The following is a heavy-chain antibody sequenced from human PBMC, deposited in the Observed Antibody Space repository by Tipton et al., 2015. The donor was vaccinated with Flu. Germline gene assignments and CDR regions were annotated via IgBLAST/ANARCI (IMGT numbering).Heavy chain of an antibody. D-gene: IGHD3-3*01. Sequence: QLVQSGAEVKKPGSSVKVSCKASGGTFSSYAISWVRQAPGQGLEWMGGIIPIFGTANYAQKFQGRVTITADESTSTAYMELSSLGSEDTAVYYCARETVLRFLGWKGSPWFDPWGQGTLVTVSS. V-gene: IGHV1-69*01. CDR3: ARETVLRFLGWKGSPWFDP. CDR2: IIPIFGTA. J-gene: IGHJ5*02. CDR1: GGTFSSYA.